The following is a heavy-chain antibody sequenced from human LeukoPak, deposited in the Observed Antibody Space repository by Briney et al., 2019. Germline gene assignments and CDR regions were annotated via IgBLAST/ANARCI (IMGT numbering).Heavy chain of an antibody. J-gene: IGHJ2*01. CDR1: GGTLSNTFSTYA. Sequence: ASVTVSCQASGGTLSNTFSTYAVSWVRQAPGQGLQWMGGLIPVFGTAKYAQKFQGRSTITVDSTSTAYMDLSSLGSEDTAVYYCASPADESNGYWHFDVWGRGTPVTVSS. D-gene: IGHD2-8*01. CDR3: ASPADESNGYWHFDV. V-gene: IGHV1-69*01. CDR2: LIPVFGTA.